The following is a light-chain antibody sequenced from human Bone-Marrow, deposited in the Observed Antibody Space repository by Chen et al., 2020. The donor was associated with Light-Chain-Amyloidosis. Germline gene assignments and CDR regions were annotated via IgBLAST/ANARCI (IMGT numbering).Light chain of an antibody. J-gene: IGLJ2*01. Sequence: YELTQPPSVSVSPGQTASISCSGDDFPTKYAYWYQQKQGQAPVLVIHRDTERPSGISERFSGSSSGSTATLTISGVQAEDEADYHCQSADSSGTYEVIFGGGTKLTVL. CDR1: DFPTKY. CDR2: RDT. V-gene: IGLV3-25*03. CDR3: QSADSSGTYEVI.